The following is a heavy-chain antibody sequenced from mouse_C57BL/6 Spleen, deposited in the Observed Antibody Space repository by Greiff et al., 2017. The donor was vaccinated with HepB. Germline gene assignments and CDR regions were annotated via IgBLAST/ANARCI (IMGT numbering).Heavy chain of an antibody. CDR2: ISYDGSN. D-gene: IGHD2-4*01. CDR3: AREGGNDYDWFAY. J-gene: IGHJ3*01. Sequence: EVQRVESGPGLVKPSQSLSLTCSVTGYSITSGYYWNWIRQFPGNKLEWMGYISYDGSNNYNPSLKNRISITRDTSKNQFFLKLNSVTTEDTATYYCAREGGNDYDWFAYWGQGTLVTVSA. CDR1: GYSITSGYY. V-gene: IGHV3-6*01.